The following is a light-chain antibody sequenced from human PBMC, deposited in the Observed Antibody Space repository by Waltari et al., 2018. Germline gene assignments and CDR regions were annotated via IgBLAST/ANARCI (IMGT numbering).Light chain of an antibody. CDR3: SSYTSSSTLV. J-gene: IGLJ2*01. CDR1: SSDVGCYYY. CDR2: SVS. Sequence: QSALTQPAPVSGSPGQSLTISCTGTSSDVGCYYYVSWYQQHPAKAPKLMIYSVSNRPSGVSNRFSGSKSGNTASLTISGLQAEDEADYYCSSYTSSSTLVFGGGTKLTVL. V-gene: IGLV2-14*01.